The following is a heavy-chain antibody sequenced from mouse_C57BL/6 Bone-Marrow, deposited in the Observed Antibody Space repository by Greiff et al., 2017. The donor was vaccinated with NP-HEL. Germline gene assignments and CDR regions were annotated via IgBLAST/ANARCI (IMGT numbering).Heavy chain of an antibody. V-gene: IGHV1-61*01. CDR1: GYTFTSYW. CDR3: ARYSRGYFDY. CDR2: IYPSDSET. D-gene: IGHD2-12*01. J-gene: IGHJ2*01. Sequence: QVQLQQPGAELVRPGSSVKLSCKASGYTFTSYWMDWVKQRPGQGLEWIGNIYPSDSETHYNQKFKDKATLTVDKSSSTAYMQLSSLTSEDSAVYYCARYSRGYFDYWGQGTTLTVSA.